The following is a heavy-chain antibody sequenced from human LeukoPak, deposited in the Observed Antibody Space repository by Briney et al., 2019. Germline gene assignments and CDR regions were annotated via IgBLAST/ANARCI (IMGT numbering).Heavy chain of an antibody. CDR3: ARGAGDYGGTYYFDY. CDR2: IYHSGST. J-gene: IGHJ4*02. D-gene: IGHD4-23*01. V-gene: IGHV4-30-2*01. Sequence: KTSETLSLTCAVSGGSISSGGYSWSWIRQPPGKGLEWIGYIYHSGSTYYNPSLKSRVTISVDRSKNQFSLKLSSVTAADTAVYYCARGAGDYGGTYYFDYWGQGTLVTVYS. CDR1: GGSISSGGYS.